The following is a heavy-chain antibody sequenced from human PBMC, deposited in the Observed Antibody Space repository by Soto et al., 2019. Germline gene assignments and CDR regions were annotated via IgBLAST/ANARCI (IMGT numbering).Heavy chain of an antibody. CDR2: IYYSGST. Sequence: QVQLQESGPGLVKPSQTLSLTCTVSGGSISSGGYYWSWIRQHPGKGLEWIGYIYYSGSTYYNPSRKSRVTISVDTSKNQFSLKLSSVTAADTAVYYCARDRIDFWSGYPTSRYYYGMDVWGQGTTVTVSS. V-gene: IGHV4-31*03. CDR3: ARDRIDFWSGYPTSRYYYGMDV. CDR1: GGSISSGGYY. J-gene: IGHJ6*02. D-gene: IGHD3-3*01.